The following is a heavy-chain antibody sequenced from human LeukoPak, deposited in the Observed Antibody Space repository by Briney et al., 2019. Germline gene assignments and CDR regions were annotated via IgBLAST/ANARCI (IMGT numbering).Heavy chain of an antibody. Sequence: GESLKISCKGSGYSFTSYWIGWVRQMPGKGLEWMGIIYPGDSDTRYSPPFQGQVTISADKSISTAYLQWSSLKASDTAMYYCARQGDAFRHWFDPWGQGTLVTVSS. D-gene: IGHD3-16*01. CDR2: IYPGDSDT. CDR3: ARQGDAFRHWFDP. J-gene: IGHJ5*02. V-gene: IGHV5-51*01. CDR1: GYSFTSYW.